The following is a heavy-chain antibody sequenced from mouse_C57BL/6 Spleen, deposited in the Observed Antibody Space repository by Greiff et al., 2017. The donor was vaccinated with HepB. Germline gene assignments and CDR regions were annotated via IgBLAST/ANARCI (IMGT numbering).Heavy chain of an antibody. CDR1: GYTFTDYY. CDR3: VYGNWFAY. D-gene: IGHD2-1*01. CDR2: INPNNGGT. V-gene: IGHV1-26*01. J-gene: IGHJ3*01. Sequence: EVQLQQSGPELVKPGASVKISCKASGYTFTDYYMNWVKQSHGKSLEWIGDINPNNGGTSYNQKFKGKATLTVDKSSSTAYMELRSLTSEDSAVYYGVYGNWFAYWGQGTLVTVSA.